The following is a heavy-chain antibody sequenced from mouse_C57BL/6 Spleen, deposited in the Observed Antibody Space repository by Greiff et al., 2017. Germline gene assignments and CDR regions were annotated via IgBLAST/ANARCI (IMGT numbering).Heavy chain of an antibody. J-gene: IGHJ4*01. CDR2: IRSKSNNYAT. V-gene: IGHV10-1*01. Sequence: EVKLVESGGGLVQPKGSLKLSCAASGFSFNTYAMNWVRQAPGKGLEWVARIRSKSNNYATYYADSVKDRFTISRDDSESMLYLQMNNLKTEDTAMYYCVRHERRDYGSSAYAMDYWGQGTSVTVSS. CDR3: VRHERRDYGSSAYAMDY. CDR1: GFSFNTYA. D-gene: IGHD1-1*01.